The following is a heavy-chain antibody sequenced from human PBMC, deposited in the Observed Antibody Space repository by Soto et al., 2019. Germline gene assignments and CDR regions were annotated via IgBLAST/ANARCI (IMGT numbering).Heavy chain of an antibody. Sequence: GGSLRLSCAASGFTFSSYAMSWVRQAPGKGLEWVSAISGSGGSTHYADSVKARFTISRDNSKNTVYLQMNSLRAEDTAVYYCAKEERAYASGSYYNWGQGTLVTVSS. V-gene: IGHV3-23*01. CDR1: GFTFSSYA. D-gene: IGHD3-10*01. CDR3: AKEERAYASGSYYN. CDR2: ISGSGGST. J-gene: IGHJ4*02.